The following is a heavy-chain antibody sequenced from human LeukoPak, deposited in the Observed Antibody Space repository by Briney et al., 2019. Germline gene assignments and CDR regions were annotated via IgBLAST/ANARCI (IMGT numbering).Heavy chain of an antibody. CDR3: ARREFYYDSSGYYLDY. CDR1: GGSISSYY. Sequence: SETLSLTCTVSGGSISSYYWSWIRQPPGKGLEWIGEINHSGSTNYNPSLKSRVTISVDTSKNQFSLKLSSVTAADTAVYYCARREFYYDSSGYYLDYWGQGTLVTVSS. J-gene: IGHJ4*02. D-gene: IGHD3-22*01. V-gene: IGHV4-34*01. CDR2: INHSGST.